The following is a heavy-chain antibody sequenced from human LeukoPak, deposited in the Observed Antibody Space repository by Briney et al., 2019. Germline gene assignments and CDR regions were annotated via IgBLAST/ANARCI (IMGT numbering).Heavy chain of an antibody. CDR2: IYYSGST. CDR1: GGSISSGGYY. Sequence: PSQTLSLTCTVSGGSISSGGYYWSWIRQPPGKGVEWIGYIYYSGSTYYNPSLESRVTISVDTSKNQFSLKLSSVTAADTAVYYCARGYEDVVVTAGPIAHWFDPWGEGTLVTVSS. J-gene: IGHJ5*02. V-gene: IGHV4-31*03. D-gene: IGHD2-21*02. CDR3: ARGYEDVVVTAGPIAHWFDP.